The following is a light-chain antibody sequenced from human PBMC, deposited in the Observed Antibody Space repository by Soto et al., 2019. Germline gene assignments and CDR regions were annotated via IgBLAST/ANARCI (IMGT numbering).Light chain of an antibody. CDR1: HSVSSSY. CDR3: QQYGSSPPIT. V-gene: IGKV3-20*01. J-gene: IGKJ5*01. CDR2: GAS. Sequence: EIVLTQSPGTLSLSPGERATLSCRASHSVSSSYLAWYQQKPGQAPRLLIYGASSRATGIPDRFSGSGSGTHFPLTISRLEPEDFAVYYCQQYGSSPPITFGQVTRLEI.